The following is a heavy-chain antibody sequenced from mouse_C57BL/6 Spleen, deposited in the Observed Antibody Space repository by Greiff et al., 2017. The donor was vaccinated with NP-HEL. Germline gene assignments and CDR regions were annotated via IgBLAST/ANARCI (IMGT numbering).Heavy chain of an antibody. CDR3: AMADPNPTWYAMDY. CDR2: IWGDGST. Sequence: VKLMESGPGLVAPSQSLSITCTVSGFSLTSYGVSWVRQPPGKGLEWLGVIWGDGSTNYHSALISRLSISKDNSKSQVFLKLNSLQTDDTATYYCAMADPNPTWYAMDYWGQGTSVTVSS. J-gene: IGHJ4*01. CDR1: GFSLTSYG. V-gene: IGHV2-3*01.